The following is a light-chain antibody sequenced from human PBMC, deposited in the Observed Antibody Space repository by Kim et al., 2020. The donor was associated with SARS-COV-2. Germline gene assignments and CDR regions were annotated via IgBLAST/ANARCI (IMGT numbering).Light chain of an antibody. J-gene: IGLJ2*01. CDR2: TNS. CDR1: TFNIGSNT. Sequence: QGVTISCSGGTFNIGSNTVNWFQQLPGTAPKLLIYTNSQRPSGVPDRFSGSKSDTSASLAISGLQSEDEADYYCAAWDDSLDGVVFGGGTKLTVL. V-gene: IGLV1-44*01. CDR3: AAWDDSLDGVV.